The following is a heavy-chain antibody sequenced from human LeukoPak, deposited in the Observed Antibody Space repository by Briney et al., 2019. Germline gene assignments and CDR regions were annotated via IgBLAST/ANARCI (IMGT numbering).Heavy chain of an antibody. CDR1: CYSFTSYW. D-gene: IGHD2-15*01. CDR3: ARLVAATRTTFYDY. J-gene: IGHJ4*02. V-gene: IGHV5-51*01. Sequence: GETLKISCKGSCYSFTSYWIGWVRQMPGKGLEGTGIIYPGDSDTRYSPSFQGQVTISADKSISTAYLQWSSLKASDTAMYYCARLVAATRTTFYDYWGQGTLVTVSS. CDR2: IYPGDSDT.